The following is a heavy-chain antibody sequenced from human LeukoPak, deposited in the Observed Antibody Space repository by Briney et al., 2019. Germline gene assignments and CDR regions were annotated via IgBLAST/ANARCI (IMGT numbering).Heavy chain of an antibody. CDR3: ARDGAVAGTYSAPSFY. CDR1: GGTFSSYA. CDR2: IIPILGIA. J-gene: IGHJ4*02. D-gene: IGHD6-19*01. Sequence: GASVKVSCKASGGTFSSYAISWVRQAPGQGLEWMGRIIPILGIANYAQKFQGRVTITADKSTSTAYMELSSLRSEDTAVYYCARDGAVAGTYSAPSFYWGQGTLVTVSS. V-gene: IGHV1-69*04.